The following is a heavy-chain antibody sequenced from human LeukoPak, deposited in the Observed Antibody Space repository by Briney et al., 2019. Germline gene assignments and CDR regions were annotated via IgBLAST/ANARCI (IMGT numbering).Heavy chain of an antibody. CDR3: ARDNSNDFWSGYYLYYYYYYMDV. CDR1: GFTFSDYY. J-gene: IGHJ6*03. Sequence: GGSLRLSCAASGFTFSDYYMSWIRQAPGKGLEWVSYISSSGSTIYYADSVKGRFTISRDNAKSSLYLQMNSLRAEDTAVYYCARDNSNDFWSGYYLYYYYYYMDVWGKGTTVTVSS. D-gene: IGHD3-3*01. V-gene: IGHV3-11*01. CDR2: ISSSGSTI.